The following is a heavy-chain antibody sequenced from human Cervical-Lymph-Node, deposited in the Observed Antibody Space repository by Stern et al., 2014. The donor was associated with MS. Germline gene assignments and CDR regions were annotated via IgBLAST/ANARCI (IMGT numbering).Heavy chain of an antibody. CDR2: IKQDGSEN. Sequence: EVQLLESGGGLVQPGESLRLSCAASGFTFSNFWMSWVRQAPGKGLEWVANIKQDGSENNYVDSVRGRFTVSRDNAENSLHLQMNSLRAEDTAIYYCARGGGGSDYWGQGTLVTVSP. J-gene: IGHJ4*02. CDR1: GFTFSNFW. D-gene: IGHD1-26*01. V-gene: IGHV3-7*02. CDR3: ARGGGGSDY.